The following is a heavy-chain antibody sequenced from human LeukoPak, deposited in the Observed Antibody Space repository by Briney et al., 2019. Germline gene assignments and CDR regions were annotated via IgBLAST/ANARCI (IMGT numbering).Heavy chain of an antibody. D-gene: IGHD5-12*01. CDR2: IYPGDSDT. CDR1: GYSFTSYW. V-gene: IGHV5-51*01. CDR3: ATRYSGYDYGRVGNYYYGMDV. Sequence: PGESLKISCKGSGYSFTSYWIGWVRQMPGKGLEWMGIIYPGDSDTRYSPSFQGQVTISADKSISTAYLQWSSLKASDTAMYYCATRYSGYDYGRVGNYYYGMDVWGQGTTVTVSS. J-gene: IGHJ6*02.